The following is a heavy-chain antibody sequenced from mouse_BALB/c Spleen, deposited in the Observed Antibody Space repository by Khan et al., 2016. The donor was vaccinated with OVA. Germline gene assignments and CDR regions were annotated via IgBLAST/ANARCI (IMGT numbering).Heavy chain of an antibody. V-gene: IGHV5-12-1*01. Sequence: EVKLVESGGGLVKPGGSLKLSCTASGFTFSSYDMSWVRQTPEKRLEWVAYINSGGDTTYSPDTVKGRFTISRDNATNTLYLQMSSLKSEDTAIYYCTRRPGYFDVWGAGTTVTVSS. CDR1: GFTFSSYD. CDR3: TRRPGYFDV. CDR2: INSGGDTT. J-gene: IGHJ1*01.